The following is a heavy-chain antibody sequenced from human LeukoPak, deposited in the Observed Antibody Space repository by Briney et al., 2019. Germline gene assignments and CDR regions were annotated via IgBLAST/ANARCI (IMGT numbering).Heavy chain of an antibody. CDR2: VYRDGNT. J-gene: IGHJ4*02. D-gene: IGHD5-24*01. Sequence: GGSLRLSGAASGLTVSSNHMNWVRQAPGKGPEWVSVVYRDGNTYYADSGRGRFTISRDNSKNTLYLQMNSLRTEDPAVYYCARDIARYGYSHFDYWGQGTLVTVSS. CDR1: GLTVSSNH. CDR3: ARDIARYGYSHFDY. V-gene: IGHV3-53*01.